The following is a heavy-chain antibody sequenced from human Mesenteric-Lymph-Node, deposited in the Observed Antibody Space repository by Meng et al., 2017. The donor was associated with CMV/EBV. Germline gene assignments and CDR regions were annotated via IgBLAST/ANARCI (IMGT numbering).Heavy chain of an antibody. Sequence: GESLKISCTASGFTFSNYAMTWVRQAPGKGLEWVSGIYADGGSTFYADSVKGRFTISRDNSKNTLYLQMNSLRAEDTAVYYCAKDLSRLQLWGTRDYYYYGMDVWGQGTTVTVSS. V-gene: IGHV3-23*03. J-gene: IGHJ6*02. CDR1: GFTFSNYA. CDR3: AKDLSRLQLWGTRDYYYYGMDV. D-gene: IGHD5-18*01. CDR2: IYADGGST.